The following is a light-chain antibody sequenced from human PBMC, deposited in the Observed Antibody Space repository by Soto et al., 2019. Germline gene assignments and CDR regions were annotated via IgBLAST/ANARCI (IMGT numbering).Light chain of an antibody. V-gene: IGKV3-15*01. CDR3: HQYLKRRT. CDR2: GAS. CDR1: QSVSSN. Sequence: TPSPATLSVSPWARAPLYCRASQSVSSNLAWYQQKPGQAPRLLIYGASTRATGIPARFSGSGSGTEFTLTIIILQPEDFATYYCHQYLKRRTSGQG. J-gene: IGKJ1*01.